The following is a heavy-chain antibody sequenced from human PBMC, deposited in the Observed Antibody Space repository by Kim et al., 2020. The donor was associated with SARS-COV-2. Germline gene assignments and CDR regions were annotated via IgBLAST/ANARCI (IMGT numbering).Heavy chain of an antibody. Sequence: GGSLRLSCVASGLSFSVYSMNWVRQAPGKGLEWISYITRDRNTIKYADSVKGRFTISRDNAKKIVFLQMNGLRDEDTALYYCARSVDGAFDVWGQGTVLTVSS. J-gene: IGHJ3*01. V-gene: IGHV3-48*02. CDR2: ITRDRNTI. D-gene: IGHD2-21*01. CDR3: ARSVDGAFDV. CDR1: GLSFSVYS.